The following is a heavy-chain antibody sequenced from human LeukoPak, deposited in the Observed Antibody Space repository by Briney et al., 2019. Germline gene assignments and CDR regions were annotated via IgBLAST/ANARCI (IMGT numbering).Heavy chain of an antibody. CDR2: MNPNSGNT. J-gene: IGHJ4*02. V-gene: IGHV1-8*03. Sequence: ASVKVSCKASGYTFTSYDINRVRQATGQGLEWMGWMNPNSGNTGYAQKFQGRVTITRNTSISTAYMELSSLRSEDTAVYYCARGFNYYGSGSYSYWGQGTLVTVSS. CDR1: GYTFTSYD. D-gene: IGHD3-10*01. CDR3: ARGFNYYGSGSYSY.